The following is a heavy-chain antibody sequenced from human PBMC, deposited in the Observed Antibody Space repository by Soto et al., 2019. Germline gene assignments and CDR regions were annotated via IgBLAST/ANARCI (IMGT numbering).Heavy chain of an antibody. Sequence: GGSLRLSXAASGFTLSTYAMSWVRQAPGKGLEWVSAISSGGDTYYTDSVKGRFTISRDNSKNTLYLQMNSLRAEDTAVYYCAKNQWELVYWGQGTLVTVSS. J-gene: IGHJ4*02. V-gene: IGHV3-23*01. D-gene: IGHD1-26*01. CDR2: ISSGGDT. CDR1: GFTLSTYA. CDR3: AKNQWELVY.